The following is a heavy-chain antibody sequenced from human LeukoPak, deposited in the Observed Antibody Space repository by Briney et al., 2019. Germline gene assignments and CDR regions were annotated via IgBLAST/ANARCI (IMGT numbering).Heavy chain of an antibody. J-gene: IGHJ5*02. D-gene: IGHD2-2*01. CDR1: RFTFSSYE. CDR2: ISSSGSII. V-gene: IGHV3-48*03. CDR3: ARVIGYCSTTTCYLDP. Sequence: GGSLRLSCAASRFTFSSYEMNWVRQAPGKGLEWVSYISSSGSIIYYADSVKGRFTISRDNAKNSLYLQMNSLRAEDTAVYYCARVIGYCSTTTCYLDPWGQGTLVTVSS.